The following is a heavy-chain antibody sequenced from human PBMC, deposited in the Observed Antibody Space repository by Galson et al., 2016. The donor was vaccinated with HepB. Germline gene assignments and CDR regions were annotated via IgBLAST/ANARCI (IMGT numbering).Heavy chain of an antibody. CDR1: GYTFTSYA. J-gene: IGHJ4*02. Sequence: SVKVSCKASGYTFTSYAVHWVRQAPGQRLEWMGWINAGNGNTKYSQKFQGRVTITRDTSASSAYMEVSSLRSEDTAVYFCARGYALFKATSGFDCWGQGTLVTVSS. V-gene: IGHV1-3*01. D-gene: IGHD6-13*01. CDR2: INAGNGNT. CDR3: ARGYALFKATSGFDC.